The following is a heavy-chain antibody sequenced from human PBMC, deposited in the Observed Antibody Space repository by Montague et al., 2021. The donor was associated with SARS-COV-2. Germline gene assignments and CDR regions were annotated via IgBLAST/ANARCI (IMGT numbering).Heavy chain of an antibody. D-gene: IGHD1-1*01. CDR2: VYYSGST. V-gene: IGHV4-39*01. CDR1: GGSISSRNLF. J-gene: IGHJ3*01. Sequence: SETLSLTCSVSGGSISSRNLFWGWIRQPPGKGLEWIGSVYYSGSTYYNPSLKSRITISVDTYKNQFSLRLASVTAADTAVYSCARKGICVSDTGSDLWGQGTMVTVSS. CDR3: ARKGICVSDTGSDL.